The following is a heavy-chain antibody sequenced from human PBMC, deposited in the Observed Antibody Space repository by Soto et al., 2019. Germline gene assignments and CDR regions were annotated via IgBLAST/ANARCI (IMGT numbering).Heavy chain of an antibody. CDR1: GFTFSSYS. V-gene: IGHV3-21*01. Sequence: GGSLRLSCAASGFTFSSYSMNLVRQAPGKGLEWVSSISSSSSYIYYADSVKGRFTISRDNAKNSLYLQMNSLRAEDTAVYYCASNYYYDSSGYYPLDYWGQGTLVTVSS. CDR3: ASNYYYDSSGYYPLDY. D-gene: IGHD3-22*01. CDR2: ISSSSSYI. J-gene: IGHJ4*02.